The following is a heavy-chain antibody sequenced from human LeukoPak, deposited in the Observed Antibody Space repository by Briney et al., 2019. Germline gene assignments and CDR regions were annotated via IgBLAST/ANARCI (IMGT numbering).Heavy chain of an antibody. CDR3: ARPYGGGWFDP. D-gene: IGHD3-10*01. V-gene: IGHV4-4*09. J-gene: IGHJ5*02. Sequence: SETLSLTCTVSGGSISSYYWSWIRQPPGKGLEWIGYIYTSGSTNYNPSLKSRVTISVDTSKNQFSLKLSSVTAADTAVYYCARPYGGGWFDPWGQGTLVTVSS. CDR2: IYTSGST. CDR1: GGSISSYY.